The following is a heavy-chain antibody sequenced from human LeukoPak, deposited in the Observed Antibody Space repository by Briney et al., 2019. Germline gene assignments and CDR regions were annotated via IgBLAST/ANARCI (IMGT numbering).Heavy chain of an antibody. CDR2: ISAYNGNT. J-gene: IGHJ5*02. D-gene: IGHD5-12*01. Sequence: GASVRVSCKASGYTFTSYGISWVRQAPGQGLEWMGWISAYNGNTNYAQKLQGRVTMTTDTSTSTAYMELRSLRSDDTAVYYCARDQESGYANWFDPWGQGTLVTVSS. CDR1: GYTFTSYG. V-gene: IGHV1-18*01. CDR3: ARDQESGYANWFDP.